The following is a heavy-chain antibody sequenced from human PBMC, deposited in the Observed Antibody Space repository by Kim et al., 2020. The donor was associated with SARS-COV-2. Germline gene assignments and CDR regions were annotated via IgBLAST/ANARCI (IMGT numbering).Heavy chain of an antibody. D-gene: IGHD6-19*01. CDR1: GFTFDDYG. V-gene: IGHV3-20*04. CDR3: ARLGSNGWYPFYFDF. CDR2: INWNGGST. Sequence: GGSLRLSCAASGFTFDDYGMSWVRQAPGKGLEWVSGINWNGGSTGYADSVKGRFTISRDNAKNSLYLQMNSLRAEDTALYYCARLGSNGWYPFYFDFWGQGTLVTVSS. J-gene: IGHJ4*02.